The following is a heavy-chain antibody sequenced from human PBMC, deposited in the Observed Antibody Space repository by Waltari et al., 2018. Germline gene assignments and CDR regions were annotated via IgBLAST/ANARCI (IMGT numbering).Heavy chain of an antibody. V-gene: IGHV1-69*08. CDR3: ARDAAGTANYFDY. Sequence: QVQLVQSGAEVKKPGSSVKVSCKASGGTFSSYAISWVRQAPGQGLEWMGRIITILGTANYAQKFQGRVTITADKSTSTDYMELRSLRSEDTAVYYCARDAAGTANYFDYWGQGTLVTVSS. CDR1: GGTFSSYA. CDR2: IITILGTA. D-gene: IGHD6-13*01. J-gene: IGHJ4*02.